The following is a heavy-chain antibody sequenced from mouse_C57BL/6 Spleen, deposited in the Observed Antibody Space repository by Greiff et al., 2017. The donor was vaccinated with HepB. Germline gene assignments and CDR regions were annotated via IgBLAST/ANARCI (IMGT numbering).Heavy chain of an antibody. CDR1: GYTFTDYY. Sequence: EVQLQQSGPELVKPGASVKISCKASGYTFTDYYMNWVKQSHGKSLEWIGDINPNNGGTSYNQKFKGKATLTVDKSSSTAYMELRSLPSEDSAVYYCARRLLRYFDVWGTGTTVTVSS. V-gene: IGHV1-26*01. CDR2: INPNNGGT. D-gene: IGHD2-3*01. CDR3: ARRLLRYFDV. J-gene: IGHJ1*03.